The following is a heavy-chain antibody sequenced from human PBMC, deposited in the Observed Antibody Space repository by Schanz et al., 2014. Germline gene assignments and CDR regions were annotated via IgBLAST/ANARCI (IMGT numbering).Heavy chain of an antibody. V-gene: IGHV3-23*04. CDR1: GFTFSSHS. Sequence: EVQLVESGGGLVQPGGSLRLSCAASGFTFSSHSFNWVRQAPGKGLEWVSLISDSGDTAYYADSVKGRFTISRDNSKNTLYLQMNSLRAEDTAVYYCAKGRFGELSAFDIWGQGTMVTGSS. CDR2: ISDSGDTA. D-gene: IGHD3-10*01. CDR3: AKGRFGELSAFDI. J-gene: IGHJ3*02.